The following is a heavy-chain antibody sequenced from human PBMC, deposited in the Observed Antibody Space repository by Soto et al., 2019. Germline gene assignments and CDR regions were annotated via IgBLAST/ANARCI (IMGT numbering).Heavy chain of an antibody. J-gene: IGHJ4*02. D-gene: IGHD1-26*01. V-gene: IGHV3-21*06. CDR3: VRENEMAGATSAFEY. CDR2: MDARSNYI. Sequence: GGSLRLSCEASGFRFNSYSMNWVRQAPQKGLEWVSLMDARSNYIYYADSVKGRFTISRDNARNSLYLQMDSLRVEDTAVYYCVRENEMAGATSAFEYWGQGTPVTVSS. CDR1: GFRFNSYS.